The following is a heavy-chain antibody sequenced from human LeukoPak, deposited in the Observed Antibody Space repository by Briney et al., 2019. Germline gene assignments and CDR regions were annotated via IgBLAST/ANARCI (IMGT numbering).Heavy chain of an antibody. CDR1: GFTLDDYA. CDR3: AKDSGSGSYYYYYGMDV. J-gene: IGHJ6*02. V-gene: IGHV3-43*02. D-gene: IGHD1-26*01. Sequence: GGSLRLSCAASGFTLDDYAMHWVRQAPGKGLEWVSLISGDGGSTYYADSVKGRFTISRDNSKNSLYLQMNSLRTEDTALYYCAKDSGSGSYYYYYGMDVWGQGTTVTVSS. CDR2: ISGDGGST.